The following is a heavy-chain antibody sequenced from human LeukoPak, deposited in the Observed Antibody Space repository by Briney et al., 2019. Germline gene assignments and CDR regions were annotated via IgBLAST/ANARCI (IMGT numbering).Heavy chain of an antibody. V-gene: IGHV4-39*01. CDR2: MYYSGST. J-gene: IGHJ3*02. D-gene: IGHD3-10*01. Sequence: PSETLSLTCTVSGGSISSSSYYWGWIRQPPGKGLEWIGSMYYSGSTYYNPSLKSRVTISVDTSKNQFSLKLSSVTAADTAVYYCASRMVRGGRWAFDIWGQGTMVTVSS. CDR1: GGSISSSSYY. CDR3: ASRMVRGGRWAFDI.